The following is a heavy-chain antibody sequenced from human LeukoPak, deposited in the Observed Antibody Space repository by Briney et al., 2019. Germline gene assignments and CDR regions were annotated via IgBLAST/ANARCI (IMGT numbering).Heavy chain of an antibody. CDR3: VASVTPFNFDY. D-gene: IGHD4-11*01. CDR1: GGSVSSGNDY. V-gene: IGHV4-30-2*01. J-gene: IGHJ4*02. CDR2: IYHSGST. Sequence: SETLSLTSTVSGGSVSSGNDYWNWIRQPPGKGLEWIGYIYHSGSTYYNPSLKSRVTISVDRSKNQFSLKLSSVTAADTAVYYCVASVTPFNFDYWGQGTLVTVSS.